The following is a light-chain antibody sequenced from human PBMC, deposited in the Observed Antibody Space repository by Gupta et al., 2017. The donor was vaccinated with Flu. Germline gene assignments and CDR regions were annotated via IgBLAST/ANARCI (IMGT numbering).Light chain of an antibody. CDR1: DSNIGSNT. Sequence: VTISCSGSDSNIGSNTVNWYQQVPGTSPNLLIYGNNQRPSGVPDRFAGSKSGTSASLAISELQSEDEADYYCAAWDDSLSGHYVFGTGTKVTVL. J-gene: IGLJ1*01. CDR2: GNN. CDR3: AAWDDSLSGHYV. V-gene: IGLV1-44*01.